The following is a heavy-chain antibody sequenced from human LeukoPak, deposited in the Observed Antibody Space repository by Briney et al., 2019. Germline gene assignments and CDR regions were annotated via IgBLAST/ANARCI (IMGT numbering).Heavy chain of an antibody. Sequence: PSETLSLTCSVSGGSIRNYFWTWIRQPPGKGLEWIGYIYYSGGTNYNPSLKRRVAISVDTSKNQFSLKLSSVTAADTAVYYCAASYRAIRIPWYFDYWGQGTLVTVSS. CDR2: IYYSGGT. CDR1: GGSIRNYF. J-gene: IGHJ4*02. V-gene: IGHV4-59*01. CDR3: AASYRAIRIPWYFDY. D-gene: IGHD2-21*01.